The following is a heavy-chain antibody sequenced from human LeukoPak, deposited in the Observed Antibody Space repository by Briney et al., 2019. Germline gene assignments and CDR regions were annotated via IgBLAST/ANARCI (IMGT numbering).Heavy chain of an antibody. D-gene: IGHD6-6*01. V-gene: IGHV1-18*01. J-gene: IGHJ4*02. Sequence: ASVKVSCKASGYTFTSYGISWVRQAPGQGLEWMGWISAYNGNTNYAQKLQGRVTMTADISTSTAYMELRSLRSDDTAVYYCARGGRDSSSFPWGYWGQGTLVTVSS. CDR2: ISAYNGNT. CDR1: GYTFTSYG. CDR3: ARGGRDSSSFPWGY.